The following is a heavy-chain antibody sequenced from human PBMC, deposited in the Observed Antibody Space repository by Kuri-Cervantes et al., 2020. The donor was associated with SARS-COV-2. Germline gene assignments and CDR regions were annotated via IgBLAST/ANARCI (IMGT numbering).Heavy chain of an antibody. D-gene: IGHD3-3*01. CDR2: VRGKANNYAT. CDR1: GFLFSASA. J-gene: IGHJ6*03. Sequence: GESLKISCEVSGFLFSASAIHWVRQASGKGLEWVGRVRGKANNYATAYAASVKGRFTISRDDSKIIAYLQMNSLKTEDTAVYYCTRYDFWSGYYMDVWGKGTTVTVSS. V-gene: IGHV3-73*01. CDR3: TRYDFWSGYYMDV.